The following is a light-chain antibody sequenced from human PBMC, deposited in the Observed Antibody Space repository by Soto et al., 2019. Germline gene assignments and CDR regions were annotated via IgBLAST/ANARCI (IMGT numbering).Light chain of an antibody. Sequence: EIVLTQSPGTLSLSPGERATLSCRASQSVSSSYLAWYQQKPGQAPRLLIYGASSRATGIPDRFSGSGSGTHFTLTISRLEPEDFAVYYCQQYDGSLGLTFGGGTKVEIK. CDR1: QSVSSSY. CDR2: GAS. CDR3: QQYDGSLGLT. J-gene: IGKJ4*01. V-gene: IGKV3-20*01.